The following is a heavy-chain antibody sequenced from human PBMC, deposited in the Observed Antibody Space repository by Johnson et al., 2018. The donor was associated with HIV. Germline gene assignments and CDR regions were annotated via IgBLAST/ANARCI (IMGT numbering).Heavy chain of an antibody. CDR2: ISWNSANI. CDR1: GFTFEDYA. V-gene: IGHV3-9*01. CDR3: AKDLAIYDYVWEGVFDI. D-gene: IGHD3-16*01. J-gene: IGHJ3*02. Sequence: VESGGGLVQSGRSLRLSCVASGFTFEDYAMHWVRQAPGKGLEWVSGISWNSANIYYADSVTGRFTISRDNARNSLYLQMNSLKVEDTALYYCAKDLAIYDYVWEGVFDIWGQGTMVTVSS.